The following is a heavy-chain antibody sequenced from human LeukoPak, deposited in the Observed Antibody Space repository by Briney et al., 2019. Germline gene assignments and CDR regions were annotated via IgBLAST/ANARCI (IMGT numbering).Heavy chain of an antibody. J-gene: IGHJ6*02. Sequence: SETLSLTCTVSGGSISSYYWSWIRQPPGKGLEWIGYIYYSGSTNCNPSLKSRVTISVDTSKNQFSLKLSSVTAADTAVYYCARESGSYGMDVWGQGTTVTVSS. CDR2: IYYSGST. CDR1: GGSISSYY. D-gene: IGHD1-26*01. V-gene: IGHV4-59*12. CDR3: ARESGSYGMDV.